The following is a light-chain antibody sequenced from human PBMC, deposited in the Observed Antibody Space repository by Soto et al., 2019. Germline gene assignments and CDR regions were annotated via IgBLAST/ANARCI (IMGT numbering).Light chain of an antibody. J-gene: IGKJ1*01. V-gene: IGKV1-39*01. CDR2: AAS. Sequence: DTQMTQSPSSLSASVGDRVTITCRASQSISSYLNWYQQKPGKAPKLLIYAASSFQSGVPSRFSGSGSGTDFTLSISSLQPEDFATYYCQQSYSTPPWTFGQGSKVDIK. CDR1: QSISSY. CDR3: QQSYSTPPWT.